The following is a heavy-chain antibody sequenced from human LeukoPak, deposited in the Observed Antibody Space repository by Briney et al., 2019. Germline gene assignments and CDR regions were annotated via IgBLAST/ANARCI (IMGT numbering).Heavy chain of an antibody. CDR1: GFTFSSYW. V-gene: IGHV3-7*03. D-gene: IGHD3-22*01. Sequence: GGSLRLSCGVSGFTFSSYWMSWVRQAPGQGLEWVANMKQDGSEKYYVDSVKGRFTISRDNAKNSLYLQMNSLRAEDTAVYYCARAPYYSHVEFYFDYWGQGTLVTVSS. CDR2: MKQDGSEK. CDR3: ARAPYYSHVEFYFDY. J-gene: IGHJ4*02.